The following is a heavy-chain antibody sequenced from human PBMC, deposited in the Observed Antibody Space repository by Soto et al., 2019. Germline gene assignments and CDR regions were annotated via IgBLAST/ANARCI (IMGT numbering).Heavy chain of an antibody. Sequence: PEALSLTCDVYGGSFSGYIWTWIRQTPGKGLQWIGQINHSGSANYNPSLKSRVTISVHTSKNQFSLKLSSVTAADTAVCYCARVGDIRIRMAVCGQGTTDIVS. CDR1: GGSFSGYI. CDR3: ARVGDIRIRMAV. J-gene: IGHJ6*02. D-gene: IGHD2-15*01. CDR2: INHSGSA. V-gene: IGHV4-34*01.